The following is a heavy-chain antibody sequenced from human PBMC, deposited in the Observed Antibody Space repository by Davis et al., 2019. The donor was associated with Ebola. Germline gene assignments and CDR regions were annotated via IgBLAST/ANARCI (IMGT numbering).Heavy chain of an antibody. J-gene: IGHJ4*02. CDR3: AKDRCGGDCSSGY. D-gene: IGHD2-21*02. Sequence: PGGSLRLSCAASGFTFSNAWMSWVRQAPGKGLEWVANIKQDGSEKYYVDSVKGRFTISRDNAKNSLYLQMNSLRAEDTAVYYCAKDRCGGDCSSGYWGQGTLVTVSS. V-gene: IGHV3-7*03. CDR2: IKQDGSEK. CDR1: GFTFSNAW.